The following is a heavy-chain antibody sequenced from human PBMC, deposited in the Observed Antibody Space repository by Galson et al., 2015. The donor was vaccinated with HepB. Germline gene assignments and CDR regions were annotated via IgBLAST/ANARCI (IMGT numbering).Heavy chain of an antibody. V-gene: IGHV1-46*04. CDR3: ARDQGEQWLESRWFDY. J-gene: IGHJ5*01. CDR1: GYTFASYY. CDR2: INPSGGST. Sequence: SVKVSCKASGYTFASYYMHWVRQAPGQGLEWMGIINPSGGSTSYAQKLQGRVTMTRDTSTSTVYMELSSLRSEDTAVYYCARDQGEQWLESRWFDYWGQGTLVTVSS. D-gene: IGHD6-19*01.